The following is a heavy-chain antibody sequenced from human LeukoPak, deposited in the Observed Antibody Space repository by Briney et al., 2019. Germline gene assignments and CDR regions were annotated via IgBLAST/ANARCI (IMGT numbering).Heavy chain of an antibody. CDR1: GGTFSSYA. J-gene: IGHJ5*02. Sequence: SVKVSCKASGGTFSSYAISWVRQAPGQGLEWMGGIIPIFGTANYAQKFQGRVTITADESTSTAYMELSSLRSEDTAVYYCARDGGTYYDFWSGYYPNWFDPWGQGTLVTVSS. CDR2: IIPIFGTA. V-gene: IGHV1-69*13. D-gene: IGHD3-3*01. CDR3: ARDGGTYYDFWSGYYPNWFDP.